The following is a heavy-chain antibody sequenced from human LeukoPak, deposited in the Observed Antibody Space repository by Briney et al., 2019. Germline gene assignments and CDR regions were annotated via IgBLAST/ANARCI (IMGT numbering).Heavy chain of an antibody. Sequence: SETLSLTCTVSGGSISSHYWSWIRQPPGKGLEWIGYIYYSGSTNYNPSLKSRVTISLDTSKNQFSLKLSSVTAADTAVYYCARDSDYCSSTSCYLAFRDWGQGTLVTVSS. J-gene: IGHJ4*02. CDR3: ARDSDYCSSTSCYLAFRD. V-gene: IGHV4-59*11. D-gene: IGHD2-2*01. CDR1: GGSISSHY. CDR2: IYYSGST.